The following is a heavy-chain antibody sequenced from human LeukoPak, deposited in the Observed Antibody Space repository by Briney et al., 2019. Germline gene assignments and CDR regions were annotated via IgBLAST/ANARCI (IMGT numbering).Heavy chain of an antibody. D-gene: IGHD2-2*01. CDR2: INHSGST. J-gene: IGHJ3*02. CDR1: GGSFSGYY. Sequence: PSETLSLTCAVYGGSFSGYYWSWIRQPPGKGLEWIGEINHSGSTNYNPSLKSRVTISVDTSKNQFSLKLSSVTAADTAVYYCARHVGYCSSTSCRPGAFDIWGQGTMVTVSS. CDR3: ARHVGYCSSTSCRPGAFDI. V-gene: IGHV4-34*01.